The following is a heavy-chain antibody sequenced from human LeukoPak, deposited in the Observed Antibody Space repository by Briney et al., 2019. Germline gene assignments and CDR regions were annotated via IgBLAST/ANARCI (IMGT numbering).Heavy chain of an antibody. CDR2: INSEGNT. CDR1: GFTVSSSY. V-gene: IGHV3-53*01. Sequence: GGSLRLSCAASGFTVSSSYMSWVRQAPGKGLEWVSIINSEGNTYHAESVKGRFTNSRDSSKNTVYLQMNSLRGEDAAMYYCVRSSSWTGLLDQWGQGTLVTVSS. CDR3: VRSSSWTGLLDQ. D-gene: IGHD3/OR15-3a*01. J-gene: IGHJ5*02.